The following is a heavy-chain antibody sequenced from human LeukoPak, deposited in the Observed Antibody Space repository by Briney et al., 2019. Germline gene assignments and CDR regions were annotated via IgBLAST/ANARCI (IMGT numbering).Heavy chain of an antibody. V-gene: IGHV4-61*01. CDR2: IYYSGST. D-gene: IGHD3-9*01. J-gene: IGHJ5*02. CDR3: AIRKYYDILTGYRKIPTAGFDP. Sequence: KPSETLSLTCTVSGGSVSSGSFYWNWIRQPPGKGLERIGYIYYSGSTSYNPSLKSRVTISVDTSKNQFSLKLSSVTAADTAVYYCAIRKYYDILTGYRKIPTAGFDPWGQGTLVTVSS. CDR1: GGSVSSGSFY.